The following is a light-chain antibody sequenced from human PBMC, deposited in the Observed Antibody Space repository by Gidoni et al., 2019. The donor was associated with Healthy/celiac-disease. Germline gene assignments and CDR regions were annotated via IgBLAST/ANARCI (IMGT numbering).Light chain of an antibody. V-gene: IGKV3-11*01. J-gene: IGKJ1*01. CDR2: AAY. CDR1: QSVSSS. Sequence: EIVLTHAPATLAWSPGERATPSCRDSQSVSSSLAWYQQKPGQAPRLLTYAAYNRATGIPASFSGSGSGTDFTLTISSLEPEDFAVYYCQRSSNWPPWTFXQXTKVEIK. CDR3: QRSSNWPPWT.